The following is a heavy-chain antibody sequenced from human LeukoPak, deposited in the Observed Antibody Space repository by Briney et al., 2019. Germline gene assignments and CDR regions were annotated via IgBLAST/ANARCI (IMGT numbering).Heavy chain of an antibody. D-gene: IGHD3-16*01. CDR2: ISNSGKTT. CDR1: GFTFSDYY. J-gene: IGHJ4*02. CDR3: VRGGWDH. V-gene: IGHV3-11*04. Sequence: PGGSLRLSCTASGFTFSDYYMTWVRQAPGKGLEWISYISNSGKTTFYADSMKGRFTISRDNARNSLFLVVNSLTAEDTAVYFCVRGGWDHWGLGTLVTVSS.